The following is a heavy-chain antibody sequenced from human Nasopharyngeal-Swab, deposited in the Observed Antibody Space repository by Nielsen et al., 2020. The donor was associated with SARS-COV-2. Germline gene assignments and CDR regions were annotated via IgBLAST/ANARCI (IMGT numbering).Heavy chain of an antibody. Sequence: GASLTISCAASGFTFSSYIMNWVRQAPGKGLEWVSSISSSSSYIYYADSAKGRFTIFRDNAKNSLYLQMNFLRVEDTAMYYCARDTGGPPNYFDPWGQGTLVTVSS. CDR3: ARDTGGPPNYFDP. J-gene: IGHJ5*02. CDR1: GFTFSSYI. V-gene: IGHV3-21*01. CDR2: ISSSSSYI. D-gene: IGHD1-7*01.